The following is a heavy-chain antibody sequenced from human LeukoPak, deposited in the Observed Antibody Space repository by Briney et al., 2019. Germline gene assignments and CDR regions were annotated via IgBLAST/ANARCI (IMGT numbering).Heavy chain of an antibody. CDR2: IKTDGSFS. Sequence: GGSLRLSCAASGFTFNSYWMHWVRQAPGKGLVWVSRIKTDGSFSDYADAVKGRFTISRDNAKNTLYLQMNSLRAEDSAVYYCVKDRTTVTLFDYWGQGAPVTVSS. CDR1: GFTFNSYW. V-gene: IGHV3-74*01. CDR3: VKDRTTVTLFDY. J-gene: IGHJ4*02. D-gene: IGHD4-17*01.